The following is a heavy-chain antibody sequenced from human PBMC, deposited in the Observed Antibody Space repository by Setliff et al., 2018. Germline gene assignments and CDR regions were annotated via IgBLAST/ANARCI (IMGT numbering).Heavy chain of an antibody. CDR1: GFTLSDYF. CDR3: ARAGGTYCSNGVCHNWFDP. V-gene: IGHV1-2*02. Sequence: ASVKVSCKASGFTLSDYFIHWVRQAPGQGLEWMGWINPNSGGTNYAQRFQGRVTMTRDTSISTAYMELNRLTSDDAAMYYCARAGGTYCSNGVCHNWFDPWGQGTRGTV. D-gene: IGHD2-8*01. J-gene: IGHJ5*02. CDR2: INPNSGGT.